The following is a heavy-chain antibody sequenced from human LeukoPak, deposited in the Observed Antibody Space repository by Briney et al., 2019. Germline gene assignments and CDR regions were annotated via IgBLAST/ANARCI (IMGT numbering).Heavy chain of an antibody. D-gene: IGHD3-10*01. CDR2: ISYSGGT. V-gene: IGHV4-59*01. J-gene: IGHJ4*02. Sequence: SETLSLTCTVSGGSISTFYWSWIRQPPGKGLEWIGYISYSGGTNYNPSLKSRVSISVDTSKNQFSLKLKSVTAADTAVYYCARARESDRWGQGTLVTVSS. CDR3: ARARESDR. CDR1: GGSISTFY.